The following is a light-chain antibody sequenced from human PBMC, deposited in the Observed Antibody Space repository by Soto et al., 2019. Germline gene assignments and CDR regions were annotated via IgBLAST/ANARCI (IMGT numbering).Light chain of an antibody. V-gene: IGKV1-5*03. CDR2: KAS. CDR1: QSISSW. Sequence: DIQMTQSPSTLYASVGDRVTITCRASQSISSWLAWYQQKPGKAPKLLIYKASSLESGVPSRFSGSGSGTDFTLTISSLQPEDFATYYCQQSYSTPPITFGQGTRLEI. J-gene: IGKJ5*01. CDR3: QQSYSTPPIT.